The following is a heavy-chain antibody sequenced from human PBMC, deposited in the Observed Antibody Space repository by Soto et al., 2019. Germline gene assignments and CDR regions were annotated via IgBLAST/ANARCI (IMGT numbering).Heavy chain of an antibody. J-gene: IGHJ4*02. D-gene: IGHD7-27*01. CDR1: GGPITSRTYS. V-gene: IGHV4-39*07. Sequence: SETLSLTCAVSGGPITSRTYSWGWIRQPPGKTLEWIGTIYNDGSTYTNPSLKSRVTISVDTSKNQFSLKLSSVSAADTAVYYCARGPSGDKVDYWGQGTLVTVSS. CDR2: IYNDGST. CDR3: ARGPSGDKVDY.